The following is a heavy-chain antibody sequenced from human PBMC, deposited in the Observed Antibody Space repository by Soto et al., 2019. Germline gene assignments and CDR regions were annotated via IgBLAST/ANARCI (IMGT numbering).Heavy chain of an antibody. CDR2: ISYDGSDK. D-gene: IGHD4-4*01. CDR1: GFTFSSYA. J-gene: IGHJ4*02. CDR3: ARVTYSNPSDY. Sequence: GGSLRLSCAASGFTFSSYAMHWVRQAPGKGLEWVAVISYDGSDKYYADSVKGRFTISRDNAKNSLYLQMNSLRAEDTAVYYCARVTYSNPSDYWGQGTLVTVSS. V-gene: IGHV3-30-3*01.